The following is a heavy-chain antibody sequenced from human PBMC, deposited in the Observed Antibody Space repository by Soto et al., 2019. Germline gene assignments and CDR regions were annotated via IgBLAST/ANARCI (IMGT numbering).Heavy chain of an antibody. V-gene: IGHV4-59*01. Sequence: QVQLQESGPGLVKPSETLSLTCTVSGGSISPYYWSWIRQPPGKGPEWIGYINYSGSTKYNASLRSRVSKSVDTSRNQFSLKLTSVTAADTAIYYCARVSSPAGYSSGGDYWSDYWGQGPLVTVSS. CDR1: GGSISPYY. CDR2: INYSGST. CDR3: ARVSSPAGYSSGGDYWSDY. J-gene: IGHJ4*02. D-gene: IGHD5-18*01.